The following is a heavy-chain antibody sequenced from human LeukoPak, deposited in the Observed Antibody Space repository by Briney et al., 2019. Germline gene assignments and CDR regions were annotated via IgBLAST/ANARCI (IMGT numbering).Heavy chain of an antibody. V-gene: IGHV4-61*02. CDR1: GGSISSGSYY. Sequence: SETLSLTCTVSGGSISSGSYYWSWIRQPAGKGLEGIGRIYTSGSTNYNPSLKSRVTISVDTSKNQFSLKLSSVTAADTAVYYCARAPGGTYYYGSGSYFPLWGQGTLVAVSS. CDR3: ARAPGGTYYYGSGSYFPL. J-gene: IGHJ4*02. D-gene: IGHD3-10*01. CDR2: IYTSGST.